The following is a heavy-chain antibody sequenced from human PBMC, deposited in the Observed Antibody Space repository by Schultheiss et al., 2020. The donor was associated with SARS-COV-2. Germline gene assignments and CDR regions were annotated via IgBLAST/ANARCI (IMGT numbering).Heavy chain of an antibody. CDR2: ISYDGSNK. J-gene: IGHJ4*02. Sequence: GESLKISCAASGFTFSSYGMHWVRQAPGKGLEWVAVISYDGSNKYYADSVKGRFTISRDNSKNTLYLQMNSLRAEDTAVYYCAKDGDSSGSFDYWGQGTLVTVSS. D-gene: IGHD3-22*01. CDR1: GFTFSSYG. V-gene: IGHV3-30*18. CDR3: AKDGDSSGSFDY.